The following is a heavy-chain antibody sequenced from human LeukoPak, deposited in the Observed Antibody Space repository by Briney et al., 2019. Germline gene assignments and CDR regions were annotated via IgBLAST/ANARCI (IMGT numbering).Heavy chain of an antibody. CDR2: ISGSGGST. CDR3: TSMVRGVISWVSESGNYGMEV. Sequence: AGGSLRLSCAASGFTFSSYAMSWVRQAPGKGLEWVSAISGSGGSTYYADSVKGRFTISRDNSKNTLYLQMNSLRAEDTAVYYCTSMVRGVISWVSESGNYGMEVWGQGTTVTVSS. J-gene: IGHJ6*02. CDR1: GFTFSSYA. V-gene: IGHV3-23*01. D-gene: IGHD3-10*01.